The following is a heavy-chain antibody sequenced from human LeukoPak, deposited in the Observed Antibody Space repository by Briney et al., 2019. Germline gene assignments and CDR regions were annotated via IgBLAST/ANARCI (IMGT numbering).Heavy chain of an antibody. V-gene: IGHV3-21*01. D-gene: IGHD3-22*01. CDR3: AINRGDYYDSSGAAFDI. CDR1: GFDFSSYS. Sequence: GGSLRLSCAASGFDFSSYSMNWVRQAPGKGLEWVSAISPWSDYIYYVDSVKGRFTISRDNSKNTLYLQMNSLRAEDTAVYYCAINRGDYYDSSGAAFDIWGRGTMVTVSS. J-gene: IGHJ3*02. CDR2: ISPWSDYI.